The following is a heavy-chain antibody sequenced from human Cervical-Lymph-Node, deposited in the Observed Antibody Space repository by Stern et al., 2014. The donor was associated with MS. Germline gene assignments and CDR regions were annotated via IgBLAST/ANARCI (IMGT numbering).Heavy chain of an antibody. D-gene: IGHD2-2*02. CDR3: ARKIPDYYYYAMDV. V-gene: IGHV3-33*01. CDR2: IWYDGSQK. J-gene: IGHJ6*02. Sequence: LQPGGSQRLSCTASGFTFEDYAMEWVRQVPGKGLEWVAMIWYDGSQKYYGDSVRGRFSVSRDNSRNTLYLQMKSLSLEDTAVYYCARKIPDYYYYAMDVWGQGTTVTVSS. CDR1: GFTFEDYA.